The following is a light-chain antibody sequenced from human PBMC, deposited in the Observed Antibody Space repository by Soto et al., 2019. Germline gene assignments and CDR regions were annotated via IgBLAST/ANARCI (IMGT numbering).Light chain of an antibody. V-gene: IGKV3-20*01. CDR3: QQDGSSPYN. J-gene: IGKJ2*01. CDR2: GAS. Sequence: EIVLTQSPGTLSLSPGERATLSCRASQSVSSSYLAWYQQKPGQAPRLLIYGASSRATGIPDRFSGSGSGTDFTLTISGLQPEDVAVDYCQQDGSSPYNFSQGTKLESK. CDR1: QSVSSSY.